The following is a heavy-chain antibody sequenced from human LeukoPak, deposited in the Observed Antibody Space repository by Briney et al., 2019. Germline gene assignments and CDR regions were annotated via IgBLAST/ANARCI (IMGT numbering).Heavy chain of an antibody. CDR3: ARDRHYHDTRGDRSYFFDY. CDR1: VFTVSHNY. Sequence: GGSLRLSCAASVFTVSHNYMSWVRQAPGKGLEWVSIIYNDGSSYYADSVKGRFTISRDNSKNTVYLQMNSLRAEDTAVYYCARDRHYHDTRGDRSYFFDYWGQGTLVIVSS. J-gene: IGHJ4*02. D-gene: IGHD2-21*02. CDR2: IYNDGSS. V-gene: IGHV3-53*01.